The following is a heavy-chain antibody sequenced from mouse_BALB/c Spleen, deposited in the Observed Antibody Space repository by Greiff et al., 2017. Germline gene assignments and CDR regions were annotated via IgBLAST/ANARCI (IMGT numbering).Heavy chain of an antibody. CDR3: ARRLEGPMDY. V-gene: IGHV1-7*01. CDR1: GYTFTSYW. CDR2: INPSTGYT. D-gene: IGHD1-2*01. Sequence: QVQLKQSGAELAKPGASVKMSCKASGYTFTSYWLHWVKQRPGQGLEWIGYINPSTGYTEYNQKFKDKATLTADKSSSTAYMQLSSLTSEDSAVYYCARRLEGPMDYWGQGTSVTVSS. J-gene: IGHJ4*01.